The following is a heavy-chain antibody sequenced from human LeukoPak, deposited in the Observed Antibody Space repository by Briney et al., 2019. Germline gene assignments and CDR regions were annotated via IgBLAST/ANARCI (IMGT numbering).Heavy chain of an antibody. CDR1: GFTFSSSW. D-gene: IGHD3-16*01. CDR3: ARDRPAGGVGDFDH. J-gene: IGHJ4*02. Sequence: SGGSLRLSCAASGFTFSSSWMSWVRQAPGKGLEWVSAIYTDGSTYYAGSVKGRFTISRDNSENTLYLQMNSLRVEDTAVYYCARDRPAGGVGDFDHWGQGTLVTVSS. V-gene: IGHV3-66*01. CDR2: IYTDGST.